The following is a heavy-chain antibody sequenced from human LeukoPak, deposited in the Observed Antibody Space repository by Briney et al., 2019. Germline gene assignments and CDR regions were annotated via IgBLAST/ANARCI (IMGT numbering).Heavy chain of an antibody. J-gene: IGHJ4*02. CDR1: RFTFNDYY. CDR3: AIQRTYYYNTSGYSYYFDS. Sequence: GGSLRLSCAASRFTFNDYYMSWIRQAPGKGLEWNSYISSSGSIIHYADSVKGRFTISRDNAKNSVYLQMNSLRAEDTAVYYCAIQRTYYYNTSGYSYYFDSWGQGTLVTVSS. CDR2: ISSSGSII. D-gene: IGHD3-22*01. V-gene: IGHV3-11*01.